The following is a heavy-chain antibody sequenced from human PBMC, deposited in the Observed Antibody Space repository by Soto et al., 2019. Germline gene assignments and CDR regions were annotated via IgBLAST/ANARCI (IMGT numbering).Heavy chain of an antibody. V-gene: IGHV3-21*01. J-gene: IGHJ6*02. D-gene: IGHD3-16*01. CDR1: GFTFSIYS. CDR3: ARGDVGDYYGMDV. Sequence: EVQLVESGGGLVKPGGSLRLSCAASGFTFSIYSMNWVRQAPGKGLEWVSSISSRSSYIYYADSVKGRFTISRDNAKNSLYMQMNSLRAEDMAVYYCARGDVGDYYGMDVWGQGTTVTVSS. CDR2: ISSRSSYI.